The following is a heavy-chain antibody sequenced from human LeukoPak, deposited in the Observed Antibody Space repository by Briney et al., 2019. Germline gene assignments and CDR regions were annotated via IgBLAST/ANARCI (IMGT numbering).Heavy chain of an antibody. J-gene: IGHJ4*02. CDR3: AQLGNQWELRLDY. D-gene: IGHD1-26*01. Sequence: AETLSLTCTVSRGSISTYFWSWVRQPAGKGLEWIWHIYSSGRTNYNPSPKSRVTMSVDTSKNQFSLRLSSVTAADTAVYYCAQLGNQWELRLDYWGQGALVTVSS. CDR1: RGSISTYF. V-gene: IGHV4-4*07. CDR2: IYSSGRT.